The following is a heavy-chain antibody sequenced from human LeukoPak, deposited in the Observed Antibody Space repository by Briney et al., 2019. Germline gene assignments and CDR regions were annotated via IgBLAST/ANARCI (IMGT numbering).Heavy chain of an antibody. Sequence: VASVKVSCTASGGTFSSYAISWVRQAPGQGLEWMGGIIPIFGTANYAQKFQGRVTITADESTSTAYMELSSLRSEDTAVYYCARGRRNYYDSSGYYYRSYPDEFDYWGQGTLVTVSS. D-gene: IGHD3-22*01. CDR3: ARGRRNYYDSSGYYYRSYPDEFDY. CDR2: IIPIFGTA. CDR1: GGTFSSYA. J-gene: IGHJ4*02. V-gene: IGHV1-69*13.